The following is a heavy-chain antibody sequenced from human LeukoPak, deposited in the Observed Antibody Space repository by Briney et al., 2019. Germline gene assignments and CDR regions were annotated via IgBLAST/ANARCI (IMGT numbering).Heavy chain of an antibody. CDR1: GGSISIYR. J-gene: IGHJ4*02. Sequence: NASETLSLTCTLSGGSISIYRWSWIRQPAGKGLEWMGRIDTSGNTNYNPSLNGRVTMSVDTSKTQFSLKLSSVTAADTAVYYCARWGCGGDCYSPYFDYWGQGTLVTVSS. V-gene: IGHV4-4*07. CDR3: ARWGCGGDCYSPYFDY. CDR2: IDTSGNT. D-gene: IGHD2-21*02.